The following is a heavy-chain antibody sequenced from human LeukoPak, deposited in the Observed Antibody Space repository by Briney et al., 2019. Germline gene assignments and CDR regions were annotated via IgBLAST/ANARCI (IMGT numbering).Heavy chain of an antibody. Sequence: PGGSLRLSCEASGFTFSNYEMNWVRQAPGKGLESVSYISSVGSAVYYADSVKGRFTISRDNAKNSLYLLMNSLRAEDTAVYYCARGATVITLFDYWGQGTLVTVSS. CDR1: GFTFSNYE. D-gene: IGHD4-23*01. CDR3: ARGATVITLFDY. J-gene: IGHJ4*02. V-gene: IGHV3-48*03. CDR2: ISSVGSAV.